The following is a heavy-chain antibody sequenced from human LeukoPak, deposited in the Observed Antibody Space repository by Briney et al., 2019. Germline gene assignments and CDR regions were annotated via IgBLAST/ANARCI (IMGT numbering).Heavy chain of an antibody. CDR2: ISGSGGST. J-gene: IGHJ4*02. CDR1: GFTFSSYA. D-gene: IGHD6-19*01. CDR3: ARVRIAVADPFDY. Sequence: PGGSLRLSCAASGFTFSSYAMSWVRQAPGKGLEWVSAISGSGGSTYYADSVKGRFTISRDDAKNSLYLQMNSLRAEDTAVYYCARVRIAVADPFDYWGQGTLVTVSS. V-gene: IGHV3-23*01.